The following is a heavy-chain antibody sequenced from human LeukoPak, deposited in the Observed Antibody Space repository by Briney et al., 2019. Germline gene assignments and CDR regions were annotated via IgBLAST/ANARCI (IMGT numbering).Heavy chain of an antibody. J-gene: IGHJ6*04. CDR3: ARDGPIVVVPAAIPGYYYYGMDV. CDR2: LYYSGST. Sequence: SETLSLTGTVAAFSVSSGSYYWSWTRQPPGKRLEWIGYLYYSGSTNYNPSLKSRVTISIDTFKHQFPLKLSSVTAADTAVYYCARDGPIVVVPAAIPGYYYYGMDVWGKGTTVTVSS. D-gene: IGHD2-2*01. V-gene: IGHV4-61*01. CDR1: AFSVSSGSYY.